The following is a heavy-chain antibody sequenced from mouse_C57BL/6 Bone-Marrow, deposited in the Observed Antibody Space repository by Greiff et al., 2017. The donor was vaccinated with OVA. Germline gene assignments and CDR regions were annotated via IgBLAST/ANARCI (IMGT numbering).Heavy chain of an antibody. V-gene: IGHV1-69*01. Sequence: VQLQESGAELVMPGASVKLSCKASGYTFTSYWMHWVKQRPGQGLEWIGEIDPSDSYTNYNQKFKGKSTLTVDKSSSTASMQLSSLTSEDSAVYYCARMGLRSDDWGQGTTLTVSS. D-gene: IGHD1-1*01. CDR3: ARMGLRSDD. CDR1: GYTFTSYW. CDR2: IDPSDSYT. J-gene: IGHJ2*01.